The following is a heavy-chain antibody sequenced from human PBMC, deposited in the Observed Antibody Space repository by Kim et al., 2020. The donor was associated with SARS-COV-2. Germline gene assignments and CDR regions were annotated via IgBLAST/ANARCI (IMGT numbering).Heavy chain of an antibody. CDR2: ISDSGGST. V-gene: IGHV3-23*01. CDR1: GFTFSNYA. D-gene: IGHD1-26*01. CDR3: AKGHTETIGGIDY. Sequence: GGSLRLSWAASGFTFSNYAMSWVRQAPGMGLEWVSFISDSGGSTYYADSVKGRFTFSRDNSKNTLYLQMTSLRAEDTALYYCAKGHTETIGGIDYWGQGTLVTVSS. J-gene: IGHJ4*02.